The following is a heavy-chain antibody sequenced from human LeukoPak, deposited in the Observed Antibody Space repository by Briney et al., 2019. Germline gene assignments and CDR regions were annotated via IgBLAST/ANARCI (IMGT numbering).Heavy chain of an antibody. CDR1: GFTFGDYA. J-gene: IGHJ4*02. CDR2: MRSKDHVGTT. D-gene: IGHD4-23*01. Sequence: GGSLRLSCTASGFTFGDYALSWFRQAPGKGLEWLSFMRSKDHVGTTEYAASVKGRFTTSRDDSNSIAYLQMNRLIIEDTAVYFCNRDPHYYHGNPHDFWGQGTRVTVSS. CDR3: NRDPHYYHGNPHDF. V-gene: IGHV3-49*03.